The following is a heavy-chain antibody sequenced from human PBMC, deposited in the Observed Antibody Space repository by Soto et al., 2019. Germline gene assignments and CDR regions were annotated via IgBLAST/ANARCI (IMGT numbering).Heavy chain of an antibody. CDR3: ARVDSILLEGEEWFDP. CDR2: IIPMFRTT. CDR1: GDTFNNHA. V-gene: IGHV1-69*18. J-gene: IGHJ5*02. D-gene: IGHD3-16*01. Sequence: QVQLVQSGAEVKKPGSSARVSCKASGDTFNNHAFSWVRQAPGQGLEWMGSIIPMFRTTDYAQRFQGRVTITADESTTTVYLDLISLRSDTAIYYCARVDSILLEGEEWFDPWGQGTLVTVSS.